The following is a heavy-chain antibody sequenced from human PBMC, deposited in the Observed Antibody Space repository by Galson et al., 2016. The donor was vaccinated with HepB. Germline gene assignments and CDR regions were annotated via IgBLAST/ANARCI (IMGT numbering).Heavy chain of an antibody. CDR3: ARHVTLSGSYSIDY. CDR2: VRYSGTT. V-gene: IGHV4-39*01. D-gene: IGHD1-26*01. J-gene: IGHJ4*02. CDR1: GDSISSSNYY. Sequence: SETLSLTCTVSGDSISSSNYYWGWIRQSPGRGLESIASVRYSGTTYYKSSLRGRVTMSIDTSKNQFSLRLNSLTAADTAVYYCARHVTLSGSYSIDYWGQGTRVTVSS.